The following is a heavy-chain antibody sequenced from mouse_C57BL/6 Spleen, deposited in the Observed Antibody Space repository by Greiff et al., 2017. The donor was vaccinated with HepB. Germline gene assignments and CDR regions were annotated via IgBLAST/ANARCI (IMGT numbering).Heavy chain of an antibody. CDR1: GYSITSGYD. J-gene: IGHJ2*01. CDR3: AREGDVGYFDY. Sequence: EVKVVESGPGMVKPSQSLSLTCTVTGYSITSGYDWHWIRHFPGNKLEWMGYISYSGSTNYNPSLKSRISITHDTSKNHFFLKLNSVTTEDTATYYCAREGDVGYFDYWGQGTTLTVSS. CDR2: ISYSGST. V-gene: IGHV3-1*01. D-gene: IGHD3-3*01.